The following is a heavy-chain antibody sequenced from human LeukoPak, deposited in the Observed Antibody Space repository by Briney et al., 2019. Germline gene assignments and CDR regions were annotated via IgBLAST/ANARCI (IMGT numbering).Heavy chain of an antibody. CDR3: ARAIKRWLPFDY. J-gene: IGHJ4*02. CDR1: GYTFTGYY. D-gene: IGHD5-12*01. CDR2: INPNSGGT. Sequence: ASVKVSCKASGYTFTGYYMHWVRQAPGQGLERMGWINPNSGGTNYAQKFQGRVTMTRDTSISTAYMELSRLRSDDTAVYYCARAIKRWLPFDYWGQGTLVTVSS. V-gene: IGHV1-2*02.